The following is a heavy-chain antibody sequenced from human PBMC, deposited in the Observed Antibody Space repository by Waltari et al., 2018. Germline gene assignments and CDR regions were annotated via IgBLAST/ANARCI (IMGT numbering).Heavy chain of an antibody. CDR3: ARATVEMATIYYFDY. D-gene: IGHD5-12*01. Sequence: QVQLQESGPGLVKPSETLSLTCAVSGYSISSGYYWGWTRQPPGKGLEWIGSIYHSGSTYYNPSLKSRVTISVDTSKNQFSLKLSSVTAADTAVYYCARATVEMATIYYFDYWGQGTLVTVSS. CDR2: IYHSGST. J-gene: IGHJ4*02. CDR1: GYSISSGYY. V-gene: IGHV4-38-2*01.